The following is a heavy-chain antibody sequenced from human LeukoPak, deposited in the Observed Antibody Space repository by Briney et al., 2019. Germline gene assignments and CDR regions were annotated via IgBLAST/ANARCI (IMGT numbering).Heavy chain of an antibody. CDR3: ATHPYSSRNQNYNMEV. Sequence: SETLSLTCSVSGGSISSSRSYWGWLRQPPGKGLEWIGSIDKGGSTSYNPSLRSRVTISVDTSKNQFSLNLISVTAADTAVYYCATHPYSSRNQNYNMEVWGQGTTVTVSS. CDR2: IDKGGST. CDR1: GGSISSSRSY. D-gene: IGHD2-2*01. J-gene: IGHJ6*02. V-gene: IGHV4-39*01.